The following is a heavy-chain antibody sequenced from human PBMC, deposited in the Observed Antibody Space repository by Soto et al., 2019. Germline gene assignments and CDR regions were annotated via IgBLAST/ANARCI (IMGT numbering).Heavy chain of an antibody. J-gene: IGHJ4*02. Sequence: SETLSLTCTVSGGSISSYYWSWIRQPPGKGLEWIGYIYYSGSTNYNPSLKSRVTISVDTSKNQFSLKLSSVTAADTAVYYCARHLSNGDIVVDYWGQGTLVTVS. CDR1: GGSISSYY. CDR2: IYYSGST. D-gene: IGHD5-12*01. V-gene: IGHV4-59*08. CDR3: ARHLSNGDIVVDY.